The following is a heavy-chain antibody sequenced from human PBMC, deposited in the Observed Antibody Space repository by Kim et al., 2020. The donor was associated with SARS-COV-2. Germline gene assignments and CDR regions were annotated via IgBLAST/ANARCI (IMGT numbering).Heavy chain of an antibody. D-gene: IGHD2-2*01. Sequence: SLKSRITISVDTSKDQFCLKLSSVTAADTAVYYCARAHIVVANGGTLIDYWGQGTLVTVSS. V-gene: IGHV4-31*02. CDR3: ARAHIVVANGGTLIDY. J-gene: IGHJ4*02.